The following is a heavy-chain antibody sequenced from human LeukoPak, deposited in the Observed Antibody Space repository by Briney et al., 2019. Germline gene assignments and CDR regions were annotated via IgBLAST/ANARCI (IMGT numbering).Heavy chain of an antibody. CDR3: ARNFYFDSSGYYHY. D-gene: IGHD3-22*01. CDR2: VNPNSGGT. Sequence: ASVKVSCKASGYTFTGYYMHWVRQAPGQGLEWMGWVNPNSGGTNYAQKFQGRVTMTRDTSISTAYMELSRLRSDDTAVYYCARNFYFDSSGYYHYWGQGTLVTVSS. J-gene: IGHJ4*02. CDR1: GYTFTGYY. V-gene: IGHV1-2*02.